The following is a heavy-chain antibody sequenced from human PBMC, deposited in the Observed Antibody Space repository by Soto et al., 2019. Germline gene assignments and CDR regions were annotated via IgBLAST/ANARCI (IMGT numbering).Heavy chain of an antibody. CDR1: GFTFRSYW. CDR2: INGDGSGT. D-gene: IGHD3-10*01. J-gene: IGHJ3*02. Sequence: EVQLVESGGDLVQPGGSLRLSCAASGFTFRSYWMHWVRQAPGEGLVWVSRINGDGSGTSYADFVEGRFTISRDNAKNRLYFQMNSLRVEDTAVYYCIRDYGEAGSTNAFDIWGQGTMVAFSS. CDR3: IRDYGEAGSTNAFDI. V-gene: IGHV3-74*01.